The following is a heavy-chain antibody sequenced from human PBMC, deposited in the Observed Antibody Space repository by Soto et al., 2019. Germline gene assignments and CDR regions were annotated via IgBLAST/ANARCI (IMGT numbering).Heavy chain of an antibody. CDR2: IYHSGST. D-gene: IGHD4-17*01. V-gene: IGHV4-30-2*01. J-gene: IGHJ1*01. CDR3: ARDEGYGDFPH. CDR1: GGSISSGGYS. Sequence: QLQLQESGSGLVKPSQTLSLTCAVSGGSISSGGYSWSWIRQPPGKGLEWIGYIYHSGSTFYNPSLKSRATTSVDRSQNQFSLKLSSVTAADTAVYHCARDEGYGDFPHWGQGTLVTVSS.